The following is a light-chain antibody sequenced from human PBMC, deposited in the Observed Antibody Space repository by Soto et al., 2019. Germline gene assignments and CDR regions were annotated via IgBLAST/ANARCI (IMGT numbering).Light chain of an antibody. CDR1: QSV. CDR3: QQTKNWPPT. CDR2: DAS. Sequence: IVLTQSPATLSLSPGEGATLSCRASQSVLGWHKQKPGQAPRHLIHDASNRAPGIPARFSGSGSGTDFTLTVSSLEPEDFALYYCQQTKNWPPTFGQGTKVDIK. J-gene: IGKJ1*01. V-gene: IGKV3-11*01.